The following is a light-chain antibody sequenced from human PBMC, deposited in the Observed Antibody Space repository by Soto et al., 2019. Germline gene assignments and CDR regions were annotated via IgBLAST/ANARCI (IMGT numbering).Light chain of an antibody. CDR2: KGP. CDR1: QSISSW. V-gene: IGKV1-5*03. Sequence: DIQMTQSPSTLSASVGDRVTISCRASQSISSWLAWYQQKPWKAPKLLIYKGPSLENGVPLRFSGSGSGTEFTRTISRLQPADFATYYCQQDNSYTWTFGQGTKVEIK. CDR3: QQDNSYTWT. J-gene: IGKJ1*01.